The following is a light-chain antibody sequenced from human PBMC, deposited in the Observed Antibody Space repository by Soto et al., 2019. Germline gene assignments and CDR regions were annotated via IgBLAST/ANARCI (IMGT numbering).Light chain of an antibody. Sequence: QSVLTQPASVSGSPEQSITISCTRTSSDVGGYNHVSWYQQHPGKAPKLMIYDVSNRPSGVSNRFSGSKSGNTASLTISGLQAEDEADYYCSRYTSSSTIVFGTGTRSPS. CDR1: SSDVGGYNH. CDR2: DVS. CDR3: SRYTSSSTIV. V-gene: IGLV2-14*01. J-gene: IGLJ1*01.